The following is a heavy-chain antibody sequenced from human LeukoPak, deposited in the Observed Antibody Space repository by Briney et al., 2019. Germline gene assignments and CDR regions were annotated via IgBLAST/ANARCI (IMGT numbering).Heavy chain of an antibody. J-gene: IGHJ4*02. CDR3: ARVADFRSFLEVPFDY. V-gene: IGHV4-34*01. D-gene: IGHD3-3*01. CDR1: GGSFSGYY. Sequence: PSETLSLTRAVYGGSFSGYYWSWIRQPPGKGLEWIGEINHSGSTNYNPSLKSRVTISVDTSKNQFFLKLSSVTAADTTVYYCARVADFRSFLEVPFDYWGQGTLVTVSS. CDR2: INHSGST.